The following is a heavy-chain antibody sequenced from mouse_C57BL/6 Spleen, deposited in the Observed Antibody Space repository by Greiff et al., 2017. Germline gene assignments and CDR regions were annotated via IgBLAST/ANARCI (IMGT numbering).Heavy chain of an antibody. V-gene: IGHV1-80*01. D-gene: IGHD2-3*01. CDR2: IYPGDGDT. CDR3: ARFDAFWYFDV. CDR1: GYAFSSYW. Sequence: LEESGAELVKPGASVKISCKASGYAFSSYWMNWVKQRPGKGLEWIGQIYPGDGDTNYNGKFKGKATLTADKSSSTAYMQLSSLTSEDSAVYFCARFDAFWYFDVWGTGTTVTVSS. J-gene: IGHJ1*03.